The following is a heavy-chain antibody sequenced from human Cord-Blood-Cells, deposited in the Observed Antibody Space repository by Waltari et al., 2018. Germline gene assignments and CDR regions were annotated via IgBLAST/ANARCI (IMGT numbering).Heavy chain of an antibody. CDR3: ARGVGARGGDAFDI. CDR1: GYTSTSYD. Sequence: QVQLVQSGAEVRKPGSPVKVSCRAFGYTSTSYDITRARRATGQGLEWMGWMNPNSGNTGYAQKFQGRVTMTRNTSISTAYMELSSLRSEDTAVYYCARGVGARGGDAFDIWGQGTMVTVSS. CDR2: MNPNSGNT. D-gene: IGHD1-26*01. V-gene: IGHV1-8*02. J-gene: IGHJ3*02.